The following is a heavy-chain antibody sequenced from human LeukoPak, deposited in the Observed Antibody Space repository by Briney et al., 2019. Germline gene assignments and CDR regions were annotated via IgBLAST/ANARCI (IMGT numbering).Heavy chain of an antibody. CDR3: ARHGGDFWSGYHWDY. V-gene: IGHV4-34*01. Sequence: SETLSLTCAVYGESFSGYYWSWIRQPPGKGLEWIGEINHSGSTNYNPSLKSRVTISVDTSKNQFSLKLSSVTAADTAVYYCARHGGDFWSGYHWDYWGQGTLVTVSS. J-gene: IGHJ4*02. CDR2: INHSGST. D-gene: IGHD3-3*01. CDR1: GESFSGYY.